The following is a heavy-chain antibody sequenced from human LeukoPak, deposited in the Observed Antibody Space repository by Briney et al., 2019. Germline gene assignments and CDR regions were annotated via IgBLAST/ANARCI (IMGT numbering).Heavy chain of an antibody. J-gene: IGHJ6*02. CDR3: ARGRLSYYDSSGDYYYYYGMDV. D-gene: IGHD3-22*01. CDR1: GGTFSNYA. CDR2: IIPMFGPA. Sequence: GASVKVSCKASGGTFSNYAISWVRQAPGQGLEWMGGIIPMFGPASSAQKFQGRVTITTDDSTSTVYMELSSLTSEDTAVFYCARGRLSYYDSSGDYYYYYGMDVWGQGTTVTVSS. V-gene: IGHV1-69*05.